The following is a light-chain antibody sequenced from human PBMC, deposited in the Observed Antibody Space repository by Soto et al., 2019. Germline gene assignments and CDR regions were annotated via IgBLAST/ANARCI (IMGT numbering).Light chain of an antibody. V-gene: IGKV3-11*01. CDR3: QQRRSWPPTIT. Sequence: EILLTQSPGTMSLSTGEISTLSCRSSQSVSSYLAWYQQKPGQAPRLLIYDASYRATDIPPRFSGSGSGTDFTLTISSLEPEDFAVYYCQQRRSWPPTITFGQGTRLEIK. CDR2: DAS. CDR1: QSVSSY. J-gene: IGKJ5*01.